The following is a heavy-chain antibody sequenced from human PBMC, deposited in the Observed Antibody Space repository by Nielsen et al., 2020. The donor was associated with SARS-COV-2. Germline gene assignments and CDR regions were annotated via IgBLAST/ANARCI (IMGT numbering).Heavy chain of an antibody. J-gene: IGHJ4*02. CDR3: ARRARYFDY. CDR2: IYYSGST. CDR1: GGSIGSYY. Sequence: GSLRLSCTVSGGSIGSYYWSWIRQPPGKGLEWIGYIYYSGSTNYNPSLKSRVTISVDTSKNQFSLKLSSVTAADTAVYYCARRARYFDYWGQGTLVTVSS. V-gene: IGHV4-59*08.